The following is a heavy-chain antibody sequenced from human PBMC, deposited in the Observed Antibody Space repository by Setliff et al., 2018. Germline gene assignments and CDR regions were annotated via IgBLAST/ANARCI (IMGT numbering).Heavy chain of an antibody. CDR2: INHSGST. D-gene: IGHD5-18*01. CDR3: ARGRIQLWKYYFDY. Sequence: KPSETLSLTCTVSGGSISTSSYYWGWIRQPPGKGLEWIGEINHSGSTNYNPSLKSRVTISVDTSKNQFSLKLSSVTAADTAVYYCARGRIQLWKYYFDYWGQGTLVTVSS. CDR1: GGSISTSSYY. V-gene: IGHV4-39*07. J-gene: IGHJ4*02.